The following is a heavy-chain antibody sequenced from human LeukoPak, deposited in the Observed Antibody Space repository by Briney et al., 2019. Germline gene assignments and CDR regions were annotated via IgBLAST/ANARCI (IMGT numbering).Heavy chain of an antibody. V-gene: IGHV3-15*01. Sequence: GGSLRLSCAASGFTFSNAWMSWVRQAPGKGLEWVGRIKSKTDGGTTDYAAPVKGRFTISRDDSKNTLYLQMNSLKTEDTAVYYCTTSRLRNYDILTGYYSLGAFDIWGQGTMVTVSS. J-gene: IGHJ3*02. D-gene: IGHD3-9*01. CDR1: GFTFSNAW. CDR3: TTSRLRNYDILTGYYSLGAFDI. CDR2: IKSKTDGGTT.